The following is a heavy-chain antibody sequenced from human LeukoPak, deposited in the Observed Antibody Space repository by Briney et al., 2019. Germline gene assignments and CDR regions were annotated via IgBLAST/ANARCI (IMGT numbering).Heavy chain of an antibody. CDR2: IIPILGIA. V-gene: IGHV1-69*04. D-gene: IGHD3-22*01. Sequence: ASVKVSCKASGGTFSSYAISWVRQAPGQGLEWRGRIIPILGIANYAQKFQGRVTITADKSTSTAYMELSSLRSGDTAVYYCARAPSLYYDSSGYYGEAFDIWGQGTMVTVSS. CDR1: GGTFSSYA. J-gene: IGHJ3*02. CDR3: ARAPSLYYDSSGYYGEAFDI.